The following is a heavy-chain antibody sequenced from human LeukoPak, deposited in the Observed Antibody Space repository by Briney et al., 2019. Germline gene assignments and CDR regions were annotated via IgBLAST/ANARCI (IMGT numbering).Heavy chain of an antibody. CDR2: AYHDGST. CDR1: GGSFSGYY. J-gene: IGHJ4*02. CDR3: ARSLYYDTSGPFDF. Sequence: PSETLSLTCAVYGGSFSGYYWSWVRQPPGKGLEWIGEAYHDGSTNYNPSLQSRVTISLDKSKNQFSLKLSSVTAADTAMYYCARSLYYDTSGPFDFWGQGALVSVSS. D-gene: IGHD3-22*01. V-gene: IGHV4-34*01.